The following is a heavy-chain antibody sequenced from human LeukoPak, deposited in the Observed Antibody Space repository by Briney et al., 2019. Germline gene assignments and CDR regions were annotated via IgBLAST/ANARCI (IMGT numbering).Heavy chain of an antibody. CDR2: ISSSSSYI. Sequence: GGSLRLSCAASGFTFSSYSMNWVRQAPGKGLEWVSSISSSSSYIYYADSVKGRFTISRDNAKNSLYLQMNSLRAEDTAAYYCARDLTVRGVIKDFNYWGQGTLVTVSS. V-gene: IGHV3-21*01. CDR3: ARDLTVRGVIKDFNY. J-gene: IGHJ4*02. CDR1: GFTFSSYS. D-gene: IGHD3-10*01.